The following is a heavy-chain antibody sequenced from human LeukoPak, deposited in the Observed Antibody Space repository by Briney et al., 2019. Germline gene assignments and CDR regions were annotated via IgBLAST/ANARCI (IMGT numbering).Heavy chain of an antibody. CDR1: GFTFNTYS. J-gene: IGHJ4*02. V-gene: IGHV3-48*01. D-gene: IGHD3-3*01. CDR2: ISSSSSTI. CDR3: ARVERTTIWTSDY. Sequence: PGGSLRLSCAASGFTFNTYSMNWVRQAPGKGLEWVSYISSSSSTIYYADSVKGRFTISRDNAKNSLYLQMNSLRAEDTAVYYCARVERTTIWTSDYWGQGTLVTVSS.